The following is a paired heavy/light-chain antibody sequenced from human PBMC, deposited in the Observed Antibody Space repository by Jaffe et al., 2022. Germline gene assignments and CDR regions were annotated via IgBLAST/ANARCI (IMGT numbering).Heavy chain of an antibody. CDR2: ISAYNGNT. CDR1: GYTFTSYG. D-gene: IGHD2-2*01. V-gene: IGHV1-18*01. CDR3: ARDFPIVVVPAAMGLLGGIDY. Sequence: QVQLVQSGAEVKKPGASVKVSCKASGYTFTSYGISWVRQAPGQGLEWMGWISAYNGNTNYAQKLQGRVTMTTDTSTSTAYMELRSLRSDDTAVYYCARDFPIVVVPAAMGLLGGIDYWGQGTLVTVSS. J-gene: IGHJ4*02.
Light chain of an antibody. V-gene: IGKV3-11*01. Sequence: EIVLTQSPATLSLSPGERATLSCRASQSVSSYLAWYQQKPGQAPRLLIYDASNRATGIPARFSGSGSGTDFTLTISSLEPEDFAVYYCQQRSNWPPGFGQGTRLEIK. CDR2: DAS. CDR1: QSVSSY. J-gene: IGKJ5*01. CDR3: QQRSNWPPG.